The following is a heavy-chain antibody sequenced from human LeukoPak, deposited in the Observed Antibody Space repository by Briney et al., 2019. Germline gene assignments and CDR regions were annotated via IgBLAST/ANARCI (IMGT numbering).Heavy chain of an antibody. D-gene: IGHD2-2*01. V-gene: IGHV3-23*01. CDR2: ISGSGDST. Sequence: GGSLRLSCAASGFTFSTYAMTWVRQAPGKGLEWVSAISGSGDSTHYADSVKSRFTISRDNSKNTLYLQMNSLRAEDTAVYFCAKVSGYCSITGCFPHGQWWFDPWGQGTLVTVSS. CDR3: AKVSGYCSITGCFPHGQWWFDP. J-gene: IGHJ5*02. CDR1: GFTFSTYA.